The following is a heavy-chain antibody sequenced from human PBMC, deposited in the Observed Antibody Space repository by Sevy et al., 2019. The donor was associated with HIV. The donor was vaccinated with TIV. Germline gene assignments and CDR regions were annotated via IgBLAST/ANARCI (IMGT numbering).Heavy chain of an antibody. CDR3: AREVSSPGYYDIAGYGDEAFDI. Sequence: GGSLRLSCAASGFTFDTYTMNWVRQAPGKGLEWVSSISFSSSYIYYADSVKRRFTISRDNAKSSLYLQMNSLRADDTAVYYCAREVSSPGYYDIAGYGDEAFDIWGQGTMVTVSS. CDR1: GFTFDTYT. J-gene: IGHJ3*02. D-gene: IGHD3-22*01. V-gene: IGHV3-21*01. CDR2: ISFSSSYI.